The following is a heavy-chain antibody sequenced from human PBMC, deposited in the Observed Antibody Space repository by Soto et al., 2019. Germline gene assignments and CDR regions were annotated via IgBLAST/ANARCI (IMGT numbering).Heavy chain of an antibody. V-gene: IGHV4-34*01. D-gene: IGHD3-3*01. Sequence: SETLSLTCAVYGGSFSGYYWSWIRQPPGKGLEWIGEINHSGSTNYNPSLKSRVTISVDKSKNQFSLKLSSVTAADTAVYYCATKATIFGVVIPLESWGRGTLVTVSS. CDR1: GGSFSGYY. J-gene: IGHJ4*02. CDR2: INHSGST. CDR3: ATKATIFGVVIPLES.